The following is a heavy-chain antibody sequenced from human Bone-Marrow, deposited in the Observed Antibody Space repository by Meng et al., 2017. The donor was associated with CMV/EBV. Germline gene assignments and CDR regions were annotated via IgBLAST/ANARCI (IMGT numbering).Heavy chain of an antibody. D-gene: IGHD2/OR15-2a*01. Sequence: GGSLRLSCAASGFTFSTFGMSWVRQAPGKGLEWVAFIRHDGSNKYYADSVKGRFTISRDTSKNTLSLQMNSLRAEDTAVYYCARDFFPAGYWGQGTLVTVSS. CDR2: IRHDGSNK. CDR1: GFTFSTFG. V-gene: IGHV3-30*02. CDR3: ARDFFPAGY. J-gene: IGHJ4*02.